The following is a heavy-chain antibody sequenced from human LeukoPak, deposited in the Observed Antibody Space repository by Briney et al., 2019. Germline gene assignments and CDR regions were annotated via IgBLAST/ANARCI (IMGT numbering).Heavy chain of an antibody. V-gene: IGHV5-51*01. CDR1: GYSFTSYW. CDR3: ARRYYDDTGYYPDY. Sequence: GESLKISCKGSGYSFTSYWIGWVRQMPGKGLEWMGIIFPRDYDTRDSPSFQGQVTISVDKSISTAYLQWSSLKASDTAMYYCARRYYDDTGYYPDYWGQGTLVTVSS. D-gene: IGHD3-22*01. CDR2: IFPRDYDT. J-gene: IGHJ4*02.